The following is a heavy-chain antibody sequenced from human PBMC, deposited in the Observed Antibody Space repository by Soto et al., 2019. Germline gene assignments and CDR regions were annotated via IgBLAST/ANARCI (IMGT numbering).Heavy chain of an antibody. CDR2: ISYDGSNK. J-gene: IGHJ6*02. Sequence: GGSLRLSCAASGFTFSSYAMHWVRQAPGKGLEWVAVISYDGSNKYYADSVKGRFTISRDNSKNTLYLQMNSLRAEDTAVYYCARDTGDGSGSYYYYYYYYGMDVWGQGTTVTVSS. CDR3: ARDTGDGSGSYYYYYYYYGMDV. V-gene: IGHV3-30-3*01. CDR1: GFTFSSYA. D-gene: IGHD3-10*01.